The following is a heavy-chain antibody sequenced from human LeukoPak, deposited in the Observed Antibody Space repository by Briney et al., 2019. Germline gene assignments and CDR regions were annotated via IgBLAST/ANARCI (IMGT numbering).Heavy chain of an antibody. CDR2: ISWNSGSI. D-gene: IGHD3-10*01. V-gene: IGHV3-9*01. CDR1: GFTFDDYA. J-gene: IGHJ4*02. CDR3: AKDIGVGGAVYMVRGVAVGFDY. Sequence: GGSLRLSCAASGFTFDDYAMHWVRQAPGKGLEWVSGISWNSGSIGYADSVKGRFTISRDNAKNSLYLQMNSLRAEDTALYYCAKDIGVGGAVYMVRGVAVGFDYWGQGTLVTVSS.